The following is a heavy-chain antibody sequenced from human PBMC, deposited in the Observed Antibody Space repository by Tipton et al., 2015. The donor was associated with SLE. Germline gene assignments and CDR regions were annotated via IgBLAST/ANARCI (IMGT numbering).Heavy chain of an antibody. J-gene: IGHJ6*03. CDR2: IHYSGNT. D-gene: IGHD1-7*01. CDR1: GGSMSSHY. CDR3: ARLKGRLELPGYHYYMDV. Sequence: TLSLTCTVSGGSMSSHYWSWIRQPPGKGLEWIGYIHYSGNTDYNPSLKSRVTISVDTSKNQFSLKLRSVTAADTAVYYCARLKGRLELPGYHYYMDVWGKGTTVTVSS. V-gene: IGHV4-59*08.